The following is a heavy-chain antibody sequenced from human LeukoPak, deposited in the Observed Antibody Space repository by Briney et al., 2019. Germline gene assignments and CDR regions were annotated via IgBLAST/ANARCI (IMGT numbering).Heavy chain of an antibody. CDR1: GGSFSGYY. Sequence: PSETLSLTCAVYGGSFSGYYWSWIRQPAGKGLEWIGRMHTIGSTNYNPSLKSRVTMSVDTSKNQFSLKLSSVTAADTAVYYCARDAYYYDSSGYIRFDYWGQGTLVTVSS. D-gene: IGHD3-22*01. V-gene: IGHV4-4*07. CDR3: ARDAYYYDSSGYIRFDY. CDR2: MHTIGST. J-gene: IGHJ4*02.